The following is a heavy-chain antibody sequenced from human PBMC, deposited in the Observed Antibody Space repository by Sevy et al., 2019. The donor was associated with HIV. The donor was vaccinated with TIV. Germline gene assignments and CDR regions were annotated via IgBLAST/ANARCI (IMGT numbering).Heavy chain of an antibody. Sequence: GGSLRLSCAISGFTVNDKYIIWVRQAPGKGLEWVSVIFSSGSTYYADSAKGRFTISRDNSKNTMDLQMNSLRAEDTDVSDYVCLFWSSRSGWSYFDYWGQGTLVTVSS. V-gene: IGHV3-66*02. J-gene: IGHJ4*02. CDR2: IFSSGST. CDR3: VCLFWSSRSGWSYFDY. CDR1: GFTVNDKY. D-gene: IGHD6-19*01.